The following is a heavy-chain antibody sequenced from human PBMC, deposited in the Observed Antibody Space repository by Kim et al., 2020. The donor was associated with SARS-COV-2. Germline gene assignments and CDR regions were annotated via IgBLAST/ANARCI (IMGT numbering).Heavy chain of an antibody. J-gene: IGHJ4*02. CDR3: ARDHDGRYFDWLPLPVTAKALDY. D-gene: IGHD3-9*01. CDR1: GFTFSSYS. CDR2: ISSSSSYI. Sequence: GGSLRLSCAASGFTFSSYSMNWVRQAPGKGLEWVSSISSSSSYIYYADSVKGRFTISRDNAKNSLYLQMNSLRAEDTAVYYCARDHDGRYFDWLPLPVTAKALDYWGQGTLVTVSS. V-gene: IGHV3-21*01.